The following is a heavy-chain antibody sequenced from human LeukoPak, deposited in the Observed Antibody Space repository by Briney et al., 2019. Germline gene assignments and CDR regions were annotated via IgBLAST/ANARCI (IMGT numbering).Heavy chain of an antibody. CDR1: GFTFSSYA. D-gene: IGHD2-2*01. V-gene: IGHV3-23*01. CDR3: AKDPGSVVPAQRGAFDI. J-gene: IGHJ3*02. Sequence: PGGSLRLSCAASGFTFSSYAMSWVRQAPGKGLEWVSAISGSGGSTYYADSVKGRFTISRDNSKNTLYLQMNSLRAEDTAVYYCAKDPGSVVPAQRGAFDIWGQGTMVTVSS. CDR2: ISGSGGST.